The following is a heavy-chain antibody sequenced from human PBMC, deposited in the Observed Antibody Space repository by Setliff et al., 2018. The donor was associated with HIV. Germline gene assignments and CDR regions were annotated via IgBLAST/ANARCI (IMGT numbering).Heavy chain of an antibody. D-gene: IGHD3-10*02. CDR1: GYSINNIHY. V-gene: IGHV4-38-2*01. CDR3: ARRDVSFLFGQFDS. Sequence: SETLSLTCDVSGYSINNIHYWGWIRQPPGKGLECLGNIYDGGTTYHNPSLKGRVTISIDTSKAQFSLKLISVTAADTAVYYCARRDVSFLFGQFDSWGQGILVTVSS. J-gene: IGHJ4*02. CDR2: IYDGGTT.